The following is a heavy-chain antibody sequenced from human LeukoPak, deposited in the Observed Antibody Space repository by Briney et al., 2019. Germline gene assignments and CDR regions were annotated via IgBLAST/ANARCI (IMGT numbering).Heavy chain of an antibody. D-gene: IGHD2-2*01. Sequence: SETLSLTCTVSGGSISSYYWSWIRQPPGKGLEWIGYIYYSGSTNYNPSLKSRVTISVDTSKNQFSLKLSSVTAADTAVYYCASNTREVVVPAAMWFGEVENAFDIWGQGTMVTDSS. CDR3: ASNTREVVVPAAMWFGEVENAFDI. J-gene: IGHJ3*02. V-gene: IGHV4-59*01. CDR1: GGSISSYY. CDR2: IYYSGST.